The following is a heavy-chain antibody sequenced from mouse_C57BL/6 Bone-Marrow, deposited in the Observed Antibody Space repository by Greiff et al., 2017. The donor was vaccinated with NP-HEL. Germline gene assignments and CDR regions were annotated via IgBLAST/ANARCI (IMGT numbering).Heavy chain of an antibody. CDR2: IYPRSGNT. V-gene: IGHV1-81*01. D-gene: IGHD1-1*01. J-gene: IGHJ2*01. CDR1: GYTFTSYG. CDR3: ARGPHYYGSSYNY. Sequence: VKLMESGAELARPGASVKLSCKASGYTFTSYGISWVKQRTGQGLEWIGEIYPRSGNTYYNEKFKGKATLTADKSSSTAYMELRSLTSEDSAVYFCARGPHYYGSSYNYWGQGTTLTVSS.